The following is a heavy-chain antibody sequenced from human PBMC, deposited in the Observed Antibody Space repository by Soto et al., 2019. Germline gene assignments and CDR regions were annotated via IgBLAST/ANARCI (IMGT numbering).Heavy chain of an antibody. CDR1: GFTFSSYG. J-gene: IGHJ4*02. CDR2: ISYDGSNK. D-gene: IGHD2-8*02. V-gene: IGHV3-30*18. CDR3: AKDYWWLYDGPFGFFDY. Sequence: LRLSCAASGFTFSSYGMHWVRQAPGKGLEWVAVISYDGSNKYYADSVKGRFTISRDNSKNTLYLQMNSLRAEDTAVYYCAKDYWWLYDGPFGFFDYWGQGTLVTVSS.